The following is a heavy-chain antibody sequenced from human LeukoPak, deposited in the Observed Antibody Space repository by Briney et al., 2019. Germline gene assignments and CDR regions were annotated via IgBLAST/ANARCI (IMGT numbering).Heavy chain of an antibody. J-gene: IGHJ4*02. Sequence: GGSLRLSCAASGFTFNNYNMNWVRQAPGKGLEWVSSISYSSNYIYYADSVKGRFTISRDNAKNSLYLQMNSLRAEDTAVYYCAREGGGYNNRGFDYWGQGTLVTVSS. CDR3: AREGGGYNNRGFDY. CDR1: GFTFNNYN. D-gene: IGHD5-24*01. V-gene: IGHV3-21*01. CDR2: ISYSSNYI.